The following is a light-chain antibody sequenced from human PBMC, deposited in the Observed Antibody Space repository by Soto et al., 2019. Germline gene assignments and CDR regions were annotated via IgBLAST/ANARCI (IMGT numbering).Light chain of an antibody. CDR3: QQYNDRPPLT. CDR2: DSS. V-gene: IGKV3-15*01. CDR1: QTVTIN. Sequence: EVVMTQSPALLSVSPGERVTLSCRASQTVTINLAWYQQRPGQAPRLLIYDSSSRATGVPARFSGSGSGTEFTLTISSLKAEDFAVYYCQQYNDRPPLTFGGGTKVEI. J-gene: IGKJ4*01.